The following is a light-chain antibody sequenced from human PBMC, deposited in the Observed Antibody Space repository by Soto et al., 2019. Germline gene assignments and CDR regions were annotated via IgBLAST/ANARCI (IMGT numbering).Light chain of an antibody. CDR3: AAWDDSLNVVL. CDR1: SSNIGSNT. Sequence: QSVLTQPPSASGTPGQRVTISCSGSSSNIGSNTVNWYQQLPGTAPKLLIYSNNQRPSGVPDRFSGSKSGTSASLVISGLQSEDEADYYCAAWDDSLNVVLFGGGTKLSVL. V-gene: IGLV1-44*01. CDR2: SNN. J-gene: IGLJ2*01.